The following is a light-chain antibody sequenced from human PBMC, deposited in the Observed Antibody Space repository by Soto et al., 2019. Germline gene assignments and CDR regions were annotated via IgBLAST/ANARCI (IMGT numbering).Light chain of an antibody. CDR1: QTFSTNY. Sequence: EIVLTQSPGTLSLSPGDRATLSCRARQTFSTNYLACYQQKLGQAPRLLIYGASSRATGIPDRFNGNGSGTDLPLTISRLEPEDFAVYYCHQYGSPPFTFGPGTKVDIK. V-gene: IGKV3-20*01. CDR3: HQYGSPPFT. CDR2: GAS. J-gene: IGKJ3*01.